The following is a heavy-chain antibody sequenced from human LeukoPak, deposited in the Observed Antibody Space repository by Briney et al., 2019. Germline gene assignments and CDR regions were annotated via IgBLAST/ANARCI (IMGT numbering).Heavy chain of an antibody. V-gene: IGHV4-4*07. CDR1: GGSISSYY. D-gene: IGHD6-13*01. CDR2: IYTSGST. Sequence: PSETLSLTCTVSGGSISSYYWSWIRQPAGKGLEWIGRIYTSGSTNYNPSLKSRVTMSVDTSKNQFSLKLSSVTAADTAVYYCAREPLVIAAAGTAWFQHWGQGTLVTVSS. J-gene: IGHJ1*01. CDR3: AREPLVIAAAGTAWFQH.